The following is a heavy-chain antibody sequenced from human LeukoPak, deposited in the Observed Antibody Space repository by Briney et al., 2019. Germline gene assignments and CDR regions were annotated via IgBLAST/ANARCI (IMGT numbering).Heavy chain of an antibody. CDR2: IYYRGPT. V-gene: IGHV4-59*01. CDR1: GGSISSYY. D-gene: IGHD6-6*01. Sequence: PQTLSLTCTVSGGSISSYYWNSIRQPPRKGLEWIGYIYYRGPTTYNPSFKSRVSMSVDTSKNQFSLKLSSVTAADTAVYYCARIEYSSSYFMDVWGKGTTVTVSS. J-gene: IGHJ6*03. CDR3: ARIEYSSSYFMDV.